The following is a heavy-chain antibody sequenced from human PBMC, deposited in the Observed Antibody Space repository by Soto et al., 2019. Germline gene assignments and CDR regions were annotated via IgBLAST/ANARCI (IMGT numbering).Heavy chain of an antibody. CDR3: ARVVGYSRNPPT. CDR2: INHSGST. Sequence: SETLSLTCTVSGGSISGYYWSWIRQPPGKGLEWIGEINHSGSTNYNPSLKSRVTISVDTSKNQFSLKLSSVTAADTAVYYCARVVGYSRNPPTWGQGTLVTVSS. D-gene: IGHD6-13*01. J-gene: IGHJ5*02. V-gene: IGHV4-34*01. CDR1: GGSISGYY.